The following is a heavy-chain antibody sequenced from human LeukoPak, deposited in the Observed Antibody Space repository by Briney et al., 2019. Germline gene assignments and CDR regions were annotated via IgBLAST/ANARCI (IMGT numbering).Heavy chain of an antibody. CDR1: GFTFTSYV. CDR3: ARPRGAAAGTFGFYP. CDR2: ISYDGSNK. Sequence: GGSLRLSCAASGFTFTSYVMHWVRQAAGKGLQWVALISYDGSNKYYADSVKGRFTISRDNSKNTLYLQMNSLRAEDTAVYYCARPRGAAAGTFGFYPWGQGTLVTVSS. J-gene: IGHJ5*02. D-gene: IGHD6-13*01. V-gene: IGHV3-30*03.